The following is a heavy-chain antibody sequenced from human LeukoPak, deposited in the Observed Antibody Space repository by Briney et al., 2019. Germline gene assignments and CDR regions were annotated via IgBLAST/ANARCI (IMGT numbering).Heavy chain of an antibody. CDR1: GFTFSSYA. CDR3: ANSIGYCSGGSCYSDY. D-gene: IGHD2-15*01. CDR2: ISGSGGST. V-gene: IGHV3-23*01. J-gene: IGHJ4*02. Sequence: GGSLRLSCAASGFTFSSYATSWVRQAPGKGLEWVSAISGSGGSTYYADSVKGRFTISRDNSKNTLYLQMNSLRAEDTAVYYCANSIGYCSGGSCYSDYWGQGTLVTVSS.